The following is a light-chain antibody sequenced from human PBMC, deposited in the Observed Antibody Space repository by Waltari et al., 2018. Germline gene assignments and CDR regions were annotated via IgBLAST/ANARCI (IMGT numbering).Light chain of an antibody. J-gene: IGLJ2*01. CDR2: HDS. CDR1: KIRTTN. Sequence: SYVLTQPPSVSVAPGQTATLACGADKIRTTNVNWYQQRPGQAPVLVVYHDSGRPSGIPERFSGSNSENTAILTITGVEAGDEADYYCQVWDSDRVVFGGGTKLTVL. CDR3: QVWDSDRVV. V-gene: IGLV3-21*02.